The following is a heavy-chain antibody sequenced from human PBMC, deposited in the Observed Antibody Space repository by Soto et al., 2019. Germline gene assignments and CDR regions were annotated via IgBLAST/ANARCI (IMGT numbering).Heavy chain of an antibody. CDR2: ISDSGGST. Sequence: PGGSLRLSCAVSGFTFSDYAMSWVRQAPGKGLVWVSGISDSGGSTYYADPVRGRFTISRDTSKSTLYLQMNSLRADDTALYYCAKDRFTSGYGAFDIWGQGTMVTVSS. CDR3: AKDRFTSGYGAFDI. J-gene: IGHJ3*02. CDR1: GFTFSDYA. V-gene: IGHV3-23*01. D-gene: IGHD2-2*01.